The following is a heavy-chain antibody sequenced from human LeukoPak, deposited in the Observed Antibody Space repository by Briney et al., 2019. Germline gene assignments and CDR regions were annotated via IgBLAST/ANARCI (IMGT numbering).Heavy chain of an antibody. J-gene: IGHJ5*02. D-gene: IGHD1-1*01. CDR1: GFTLSTHS. CDR2: IRKTTNYI. Sequence: GGSLRLSRGASGFTLSTHSVNWVRQAPGKGLEWVASIRKTTNYIYYADSIKGRFTISRDDAKNSLYLQMNRLRADDTAVYYCARHPANWNPGWFDPWGQGTLVVVSS. V-gene: IGHV3-21*01. CDR3: ARHPANWNPGWFDP.